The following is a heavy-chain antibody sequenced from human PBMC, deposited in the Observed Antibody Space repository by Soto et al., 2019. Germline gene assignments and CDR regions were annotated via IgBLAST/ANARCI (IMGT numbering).Heavy chain of an antibody. J-gene: IGHJ3*02. CDR1: GGTLSSYT. CDR3: ARGKEGCSGGSCYYDAFDI. D-gene: IGHD2-15*01. CDR2: IIPILGIA. V-gene: IGHV1-69*02. Sequence: SVKVSCKASGGTLSSYTISWVRQAPGEGLEWMGRIIPILGIANYAQKFQGRVTITADKSTSTAYMELSSLRSEDTAVYYCARGKEGCSGGSCYYDAFDIWGQGTMVTVSS.